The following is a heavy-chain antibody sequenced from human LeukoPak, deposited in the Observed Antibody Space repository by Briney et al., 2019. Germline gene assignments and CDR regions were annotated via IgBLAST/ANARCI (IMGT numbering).Heavy chain of an antibody. J-gene: IGHJ4*02. CDR1: GFTFSSYG. CDR3: ARDNRDGYNSPGFDY. CDR2: ISSSSSTI. V-gene: IGHV3-48*04. D-gene: IGHD5-24*01. Sequence: GGSLRLSCAASGFTFSSYGMNWVRQAPGKGLEWVSYISSSSSTIYYADSVKGRFTISRDNAKNSLYLQMNSLRAEDTAVYYCARDNRDGYNSPGFDYWGQGTLVTVSS.